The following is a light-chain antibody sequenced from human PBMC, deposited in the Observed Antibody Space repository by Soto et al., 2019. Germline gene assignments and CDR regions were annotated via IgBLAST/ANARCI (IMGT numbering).Light chain of an antibody. J-gene: IGKJ1*01. Sequence: DIVLTQSPDTLSLSPGESATLSCRASQSLGRYLAWYQQKPGQAPRLLIYGASSRAAGIPDRFSGSGSGTDFTLTISSLEPEDFAVYYCQQYGHSPKTFGQGTRVEIK. CDR2: GAS. CDR3: QQYGHSPKT. CDR1: QSLGRY. V-gene: IGKV3-20*01.